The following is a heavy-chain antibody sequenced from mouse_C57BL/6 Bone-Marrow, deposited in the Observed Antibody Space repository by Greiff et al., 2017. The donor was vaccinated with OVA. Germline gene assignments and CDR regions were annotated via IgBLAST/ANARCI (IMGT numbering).Heavy chain of an antibody. CDR2: INPNNGGN. Sequence: EVQLQQSGPELVKPGASVKIPCKASGYTFTDYYMDWVKQSHGKSLEWIGDINPNNGGNIYNQKFKGKATLTVDKSSSTAYMELRSLTSEDTAVYYFARWGPYYFDYWGQGTTLTVSS. J-gene: IGHJ2*01. V-gene: IGHV1-18*01. CDR3: ARWGPYYFDY. CDR1: GYTFTDYY.